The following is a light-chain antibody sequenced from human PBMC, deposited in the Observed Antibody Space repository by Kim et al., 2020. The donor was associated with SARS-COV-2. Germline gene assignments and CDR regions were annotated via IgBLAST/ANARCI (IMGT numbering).Light chain of an antibody. CDR2: QDS. V-gene: IGLV3-1*01. CDR3: QAWDSSTNYV. CDR1: KVGDKY. Sequence: VSPGQTASITCSGDKVGDKYACWYQQKPGQSPVLVIYQDSKRPSRFPERFSGSNSGNTATLTISGTQAMDEADYYCQAWDSSTNYVFGTGTKVTVL. J-gene: IGLJ1*01.